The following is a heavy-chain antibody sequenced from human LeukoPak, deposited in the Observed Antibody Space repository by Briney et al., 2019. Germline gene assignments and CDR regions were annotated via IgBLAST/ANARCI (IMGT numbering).Heavy chain of an antibody. V-gene: IGHV4-59*08. Sequence: SETLSLTCTVSGGSISSYYWSWIRQPPGKGLEWIGYIYYSGSTNYNPSLKSRVTISVDTSKNQFSLKLSSVTAADTAVYYCARLGIAAAGTRDWFDPWGQGTLITVPS. CDR3: ARLGIAAAGTRDWFDP. J-gene: IGHJ5*02. D-gene: IGHD6-13*01. CDR2: IYYSGST. CDR1: GGSISSYY.